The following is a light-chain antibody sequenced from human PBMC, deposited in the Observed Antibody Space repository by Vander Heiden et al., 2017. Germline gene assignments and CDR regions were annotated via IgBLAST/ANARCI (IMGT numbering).Light chain of an antibody. CDR2: RNN. CDR3: AAWDDSLSGDV. Sequence: QSVLTQPPSASGTPGQRVTISCSGSSSNIGSNYVYWYQQLPGTAPKLLIERNNQRPSGVPDRFSGSKSGTSASLAITGLRPEDEADYYCAAWDDSLSGDVFGGGTKMTVL. CDR1: SSNIGSNY. J-gene: IGLJ3*02. V-gene: IGLV1-47*01.